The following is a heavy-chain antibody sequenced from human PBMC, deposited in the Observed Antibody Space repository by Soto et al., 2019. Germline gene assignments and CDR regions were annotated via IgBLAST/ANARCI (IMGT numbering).Heavy chain of an antibody. CDR3: AKSQEIGTHFFDS. Sequence: GRSLRVSCEDPGVPCSGLDMHWFRQPTGKGLEWVSSIGTAGDTYYAVSVKGRFTISRDNAKNSLSLQMNSLRAGDMAVYFCAKSQEIGTHFFDSWGQGTQVTVSS. D-gene: IGHD6-13*01. V-gene: IGHV3-13*01. J-gene: IGHJ4*02. CDR1: GVPCSGLD. CDR2: IGTAGDT.